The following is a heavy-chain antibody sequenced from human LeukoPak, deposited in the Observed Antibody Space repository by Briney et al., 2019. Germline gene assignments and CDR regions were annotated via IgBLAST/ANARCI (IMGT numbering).Heavy chain of an antibody. J-gene: IGHJ5*02. Sequence: SQTLSLTCAISGDSVSSNSAAWNWIRQSPSRGLEWLGRTYYRSKWYNDYAVSVKSRITINPDTSKNQFSLQLNSVTPEDTAVYYCARDRNLHTYSSSWYQLSAVWFDPWGQGTLVTVSS. D-gene: IGHD6-13*01. CDR3: ARDRNLHTYSSSWYQLSAVWFDP. CDR2: TYYRSKWYN. CDR1: GDSVSSNSAA. V-gene: IGHV6-1*01.